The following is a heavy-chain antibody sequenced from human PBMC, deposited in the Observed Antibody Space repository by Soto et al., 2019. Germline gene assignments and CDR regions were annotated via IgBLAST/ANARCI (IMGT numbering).Heavy chain of an antibody. V-gene: IGHV4-30-2*05. CDR1: GGSISSGGYS. CDR3: ARERPDGSRLDP. J-gene: IGHJ5*02. CDR2: IYHSGST. D-gene: IGHD6-13*01. Sequence: SETLSLTCAVSGGSISSGGYSWSWIRQPPWKGLEWIGYIYHSGSTYYNPSLKSRVTISVDTSKNQFSLKLSSVTAADTAVYYCARERPDGSRLDPWGQGTLVTVSS.